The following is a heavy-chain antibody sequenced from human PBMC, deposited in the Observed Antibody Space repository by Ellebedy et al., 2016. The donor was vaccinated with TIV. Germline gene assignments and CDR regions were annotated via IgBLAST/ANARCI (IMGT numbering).Heavy chain of an antibody. D-gene: IGHD3-9*01. J-gene: IGHJ5*02. CDR2: ISAYTDNT. V-gene: IGHV1-18*04. CDR3: ARDREARYFDSPVGFDA. CDR1: GYSFTEYG. Sequence: AASVKVSCKASGYSFTEYGISWVRQAPGQGLEWMGWISAYTDNTNYAQHLQGRVTMTTDTSTSIVYLEVRRLRSDDTAVYFGARDREARYFDSPVGFDAWGQGTLVTVS.